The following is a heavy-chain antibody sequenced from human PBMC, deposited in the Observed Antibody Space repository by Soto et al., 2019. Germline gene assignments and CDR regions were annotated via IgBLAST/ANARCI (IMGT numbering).Heavy chain of an antibody. CDR3: VRGGGGGLFDP. CDR2: ISPGSRYP. D-gene: IGHD2-15*01. CDR1: GFTFGDSY. V-gene: IGHV3-11*06. Sequence: VGSLRLSCAGSGFTFGDSYMSWIRQAPGKGLEWLSYISPGSRYPAYADSVKGRFTISRGNAKRSLYLQMMSLTAEDTAIYYCVRGGGGGLFDPWGQGTMVTVSS. J-gene: IGHJ5*02.